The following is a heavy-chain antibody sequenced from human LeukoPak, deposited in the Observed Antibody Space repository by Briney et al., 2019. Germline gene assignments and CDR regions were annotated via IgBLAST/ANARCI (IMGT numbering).Heavy chain of an antibody. J-gene: IGHJ4*02. Sequence: GGSLRLSCAASGFAFSSYYMAWFRQAPGKGLEWVANIKQDGSEKYYVDSVKGRFTISRDNAKNSLFLQLNSLRVEDTAVYYCAGGRGWLVEYWGQGTLVTVSS. CDR3: AGGRGWLVEY. CDR1: GFAFSSYY. CDR2: IKQDGSEK. V-gene: IGHV3-7*05. D-gene: IGHD6-19*01.